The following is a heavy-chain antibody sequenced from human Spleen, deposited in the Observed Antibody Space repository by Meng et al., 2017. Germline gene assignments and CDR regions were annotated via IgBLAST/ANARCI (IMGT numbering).Heavy chain of an antibody. J-gene: IGHJ1*01. D-gene: IGHD3-10*01. V-gene: IGHV3-53*01. CDR3: ARDVSGQPGYFQH. CDR1: GFTFDEYA. CDR2: VYSNGGT. Sequence: GGSLRLSCAASGFTFDEYAMHWVRQAPGKGLECISVVYSNGGTYYADSVKDRFTISRDNSKNTLYLQMNSLRAEDTAVYYCARDVSGQPGYFQHWGQGTLVTVSS.